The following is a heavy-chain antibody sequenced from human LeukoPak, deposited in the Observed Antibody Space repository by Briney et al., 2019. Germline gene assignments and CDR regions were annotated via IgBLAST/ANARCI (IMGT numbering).Heavy chain of an antibody. J-gene: IGHJ5*01. V-gene: IGHV3-48*01. D-gene: IGHD2-15*01. CDR3: ARDVGYCSGGSCYRWFAS. CDR2: ISTSSAVM. Sequence: GGSLRLSCAASGFTFSSYSISWVRQAPGKGLEWVSYISTSSAVMYYADSVKGRFTISRGDARNSVSLQMNSLRADDTAVYYCARDVGYCSGGSCYRWFASWGQGTLVIVSS. CDR1: GFTFSSYS.